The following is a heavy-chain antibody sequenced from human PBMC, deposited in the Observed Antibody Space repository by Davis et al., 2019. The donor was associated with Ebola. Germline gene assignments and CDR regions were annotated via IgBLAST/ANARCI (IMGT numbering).Heavy chain of an antibody. D-gene: IGHD6-19*01. CDR1: GFTFSDYY. CDR2: ISSSSTI. V-gene: IGHV3-69-1*01. CDR3: ARGRRAGDYYYGMDV. J-gene: IGHJ6*02. Sequence: GESLKISCAASGFTFSDYYMNWVRQAPGKGLEWVSSISSSSTIYYADSVKGRFTISRDNAKNSLYLQMNSLRDEDTAVYYCARGRRAGDYYYGMDVWGQGTTVTVSS.